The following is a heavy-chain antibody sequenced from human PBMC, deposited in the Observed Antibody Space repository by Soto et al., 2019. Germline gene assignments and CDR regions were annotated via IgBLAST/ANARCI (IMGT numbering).Heavy chain of an antibody. J-gene: IGHJ4*02. CDR3: ARDKLPCIVAAGRGPWYY. Sequence: EVQLVESGGGLVQPGGSLRLSCAASGLTFSTYWMSWVRQAPGKGLEWVAKIKQDGSEEYYVDSVKGRFTISRDNAKNSHYLQMNSRSSENIAVYYCARDKLPCIVAAGRGPWYYWGPGTLV. CDR1: GLTFSTYW. D-gene: IGHD6-13*01. V-gene: IGHV3-7*03. CDR2: IKQDGSEE.